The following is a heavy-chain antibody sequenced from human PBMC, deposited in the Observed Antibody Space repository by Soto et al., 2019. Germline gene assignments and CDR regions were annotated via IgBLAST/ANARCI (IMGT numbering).Heavy chain of an antibody. Sequence: PGGSLRLSCALSGFTFGSYCVHWARQAPGKGLVWVSEIWGGESAKNYADSVKGRFTISRDNSKNTVSLQMNSLRDEDTAAYYCATTGPYWGQGTLVTVSS. J-gene: IGHJ4*02. CDR2: IWGGESAK. V-gene: IGHV3-33*01. CDR1: GFTFGSYC. CDR3: ATTGPY.